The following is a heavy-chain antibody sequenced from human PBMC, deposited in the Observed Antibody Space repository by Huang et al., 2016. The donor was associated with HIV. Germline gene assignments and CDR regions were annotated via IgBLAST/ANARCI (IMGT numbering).Heavy chain of an antibody. D-gene: IGHD6-13*01. CDR2: IYYSGTT. CDR3: ARHREGIGGAGRWVWFDP. J-gene: IGHJ5*02. V-gene: IGHV4-39*01. Sequence: QVQLQESGPGLVKPSETLSLACSVSGGSISSDTYYWGWIRQPPGEGLEWSGSIYYSGTTYYNPSLESRVTISVDTSKNRFSLRLTSVTAADTAIYYCARHREGIGGAGRWVWFDPWGQGTRVIVSS. CDR1: GGSISSDTYY.